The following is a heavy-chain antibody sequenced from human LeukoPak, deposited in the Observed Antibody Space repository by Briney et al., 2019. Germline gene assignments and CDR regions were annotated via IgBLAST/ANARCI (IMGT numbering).Heavy chain of an antibody. V-gene: IGHV3-30-3*01. Sequence: GRSLRLSCAASGFTFSSYAMHWVRQAPGKGLEWVAVISYDGSNKYYADSVKGRFTISRDNSKNTLYLQMNSLRAEDTAVYYCARDELPIAATGRGDYWGQGTLAIVSS. CDR2: ISYDGSNK. J-gene: IGHJ4*02. CDR3: ARDELPIAATGRGDY. D-gene: IGHD6-13*01. CDR1: GFTFSSYA.